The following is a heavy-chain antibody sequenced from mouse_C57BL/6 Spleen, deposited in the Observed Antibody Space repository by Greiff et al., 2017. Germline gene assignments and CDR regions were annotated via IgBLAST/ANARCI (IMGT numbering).Heavy chain of an antibody. CDR3: TKHCSRGAWFAY. CDR2: IDPETGGT. V-gene: IGHV1-15*01. Sequence: QVQLKESGAELVRPGASVTLSCKASGYTFTDYEMPWVKQTPVHGLEWIGAIDPETGGTAYNQKFKGKAILTADTSSSTAYMELRSLTSEDSAVYYCTKHCSRGAWFAYWGQGTLVTVSA. D-gene: IGHD1-1*01. CDR1: GYTFTDYE. J-gene: IGHJ3*01.